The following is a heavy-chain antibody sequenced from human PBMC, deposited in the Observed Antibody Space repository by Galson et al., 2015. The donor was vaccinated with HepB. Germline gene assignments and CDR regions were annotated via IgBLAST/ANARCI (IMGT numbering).Heavy chain of an antibody. CDR1: GFTFKNYW. V-gene: IGHV3-30*18. D-gene: IGHD1-26*01. J-gene: IGHJ1*01. CDR2: ISYDGSNK. CDR3: ANERSSYSGTTGDFQH. Sequence: SLRLSCADSGFTFKNYWMSWVRQAPGKGLEWVAVISYDGSNKYYADSVKGRFTISRDNSKNTLYLQMNSLRAEDTAVYYCANERSSYSGTTGDFQHWGQGTLVTVSS.